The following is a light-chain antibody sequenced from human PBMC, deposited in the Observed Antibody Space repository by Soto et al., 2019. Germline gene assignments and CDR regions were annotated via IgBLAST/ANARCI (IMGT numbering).Light chain of an antibody. CDR2: DAS. Sequence: EIVLSQSPATLSLSPGERATLSCRASQSISSYLAWYQQKPGQAPRLLIYDASNRATGIPARFSGSGSGTDFTLTISSLEPEDFAVYYCQHYAASPWAFGPGTKVDI. CDR1: QSISSY. J-gene: IGKJ1*01. V-gene: IGKV3-11*01. CDR3: QHYAASPWA.